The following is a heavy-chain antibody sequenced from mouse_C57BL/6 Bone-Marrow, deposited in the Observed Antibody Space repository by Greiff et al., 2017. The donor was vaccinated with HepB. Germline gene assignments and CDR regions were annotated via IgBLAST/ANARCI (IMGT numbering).Heavy chain of an antibody. Sequence: EVKLVESGGGLVQPGGSMKLSCVASGFTFSNYWMNWVRQSPEKGLEWVAQIRLKSDNYATHYAESVKGRFTISRDDSKSSVYLQMNNLRAEDTGIYYCTTFTTVVATDYFDYWGQGTTLTVSS. J-gene: IGHJ2*01. CDR1: GFTFSNYW. CDR3: TTFTTVVATDYFDY. D-gene: IGHD1-1*01. V-gene: IGHV6-3*01. CDR2: IRLKSDNYAT.